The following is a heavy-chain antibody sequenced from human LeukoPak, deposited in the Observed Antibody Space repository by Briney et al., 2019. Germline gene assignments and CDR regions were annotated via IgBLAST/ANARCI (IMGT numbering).Heavy chain of an antibody. CDR1: GGSFSGYY. J-gene: IGHJ3*02. CDR2: INHSGST. D-gene: IGHD3-3*01. V-gene: IGHV4-34*01. Sequence: PSETLSLTCAVYGGSFSGYYWSWIRQPPGKGLGWIGEINHSGSTNYNPSLKSRVTISVDTSKNQFSLKLSSVTAADTAVYYCASRSGYSRAFDIWGQGTMVTVSS. CDR3: ASRSGYSRAFDI.